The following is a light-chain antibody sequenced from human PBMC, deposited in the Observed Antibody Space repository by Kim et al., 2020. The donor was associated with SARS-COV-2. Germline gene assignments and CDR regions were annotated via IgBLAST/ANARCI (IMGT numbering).Light chain of an antibody. CDR1: QGIDNY. J-gene: IGKJ2*01. Sequence: ASVGDRVTITCRASQGIDNYLAWFQQKPGEAPKSLIYAASILQSGVPSKFSGSGSGTDFTLTISSLQPEDFATYYCLQYNGYPYTFGLGTKVDIK. V-gene: IGKV1-16*02. CDR2: AAS. CDR3: LQYNGYPYT.